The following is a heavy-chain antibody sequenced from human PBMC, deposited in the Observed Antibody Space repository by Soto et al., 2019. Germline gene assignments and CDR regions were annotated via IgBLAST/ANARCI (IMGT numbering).Heavy chain of an antibody. V-gene: IGHV4-34*01. CDR2: INHRGST. J-gene: IGHJ6*02. CDR1: GGSFSGYY. CDR3: ARGGPHYYYGMDV. Sequence: QVQLQQWGAGLLKPSETLSLTCAVYGGSFSGYYWSWIRQPPGKGLEWIGEINHRGSTNYNPSLKSRITISVDTSKKQFSLKLSSVTAADTAVYYCARGGPHYYYGMDVWGQGTTVTVSS.